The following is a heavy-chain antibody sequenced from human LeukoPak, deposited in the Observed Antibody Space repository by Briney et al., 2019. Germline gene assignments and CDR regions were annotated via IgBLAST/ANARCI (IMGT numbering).Heavy chain of an antibody. Sequence: GGSLRLSCAASGFTFSSYEMNWVCQAPGKGLEWVSYINSSGSTIYYADSVKGRFTISRDNAKNSLYLQMNSLRAEDTAVYYCAELGITMIGGVWGKGTTVTISS. CDR1: GFTFSSYE. J-gene: IGHJ6*04. CDR2: INSSGSTI. D-gene: IGHD3-10*02. V-gene: IGHV3-48*03. CDR3: AELGITMIGGV.